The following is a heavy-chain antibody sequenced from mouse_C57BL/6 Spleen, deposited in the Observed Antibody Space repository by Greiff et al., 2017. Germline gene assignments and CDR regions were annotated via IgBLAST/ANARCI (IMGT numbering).Heavy chain of an antibody. J-gene: IGHJ1*03. D-gene: IGHD1-1*01. Sequence: QVQLQQPGAELVRPGTSVKLSCKASGYTFTSYWMHWVKQRPGQGLEWIGVIDPSDSYTNYNQKFKGKATLTVDTSSSTAYMQLSSLTSEDSAVYYCAKNYYGGSYGYFDVWGTGTTVTVSS. CDR1: GYTFTSYW. CDR3: AKNYYGGSYGYFDV. CDR2: IDPSDSYT. V-gene: IGHV1-59*01.